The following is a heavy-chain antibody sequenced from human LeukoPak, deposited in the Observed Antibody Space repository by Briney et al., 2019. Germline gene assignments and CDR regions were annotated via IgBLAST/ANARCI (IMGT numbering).Heavy chain of an antibody. CDR1: GYSLTGYW. CDR2: VYPGDSDT. CDR3: ARLRSYYDSSGLHLYYFDY. V-gene: IGHV5-51*01. J-gene: IGHJ4*02. Sequence: GESLKISCQASGYSLTGYWIGWVRQMPGKGLEWMGVVYPGDSDTRYSPSSQGQVTFSADKSISTAYLQWRSLKASDTAMYYCARLRSYYDSSGLHLYYFDYWGQGTLVTVSS. D-gene: IGHD3-22*01.